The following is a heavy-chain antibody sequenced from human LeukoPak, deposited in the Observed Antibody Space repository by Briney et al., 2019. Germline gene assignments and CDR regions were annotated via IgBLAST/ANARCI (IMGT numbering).Heavy chain of an antibody. CDR2: ISGSGGST. CDR3: ASGYYYDSSGYYCFDY. CDR1: GFTFSSYA. J-gene: IGHJ4*02. V-gene: IGHV3-23*01. Sequence: PGGSLRLSCAASGFTFSSYAMGWVRQAPGKGLEWVSTISGSGGSTYYADSVKGRFTISRDNAKNSLYLQMNSLRAEDTAVYYCASGYYYDSSGYYCFDYWGQGTLVTVSS. D-gene: IGHD3-22*01.